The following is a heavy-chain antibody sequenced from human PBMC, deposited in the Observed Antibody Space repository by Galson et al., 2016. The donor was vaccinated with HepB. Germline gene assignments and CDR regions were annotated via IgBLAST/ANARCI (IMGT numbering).Heavy chain of an antibody. CDR1: GYIFTSYW. Sequence: QSGAEVKKPGESLKISCKGSGYIFTSYWIGWVRQMPGKGLEWMGIIYPGDSDTRYRPSFQGHVTISADKSISTAYLQWSSLTASDTAIYYCARHSQNVKLADVLNYWGRGAQVTVSS. J-gene: IGHJ4*02. CDR3: ARHSQNVKLADVLNY. V-gene: IGHV5-51*01. CDR2: IYPGDSDT. D-gene: IGHD6-13*01.